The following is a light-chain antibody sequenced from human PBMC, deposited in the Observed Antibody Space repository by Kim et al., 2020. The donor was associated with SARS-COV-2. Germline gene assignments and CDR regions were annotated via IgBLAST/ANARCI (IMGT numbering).Light chain of an antibody. CDR2: DVT. V-gene: IGLV2-14*03. CDR3: SSYTRTTTLV. Sequence: GQWITIACTGTSSDVGGYNYVSWYQHHPGKAPILMIHDVTNRPSGVSDRFSGSKSGNTASLTISGLQTEDEADYYCSSYTRTTTLVFGGGTQLTVL. CDR1: SSDVGGYNY. J-gene: IGLJ2*01.